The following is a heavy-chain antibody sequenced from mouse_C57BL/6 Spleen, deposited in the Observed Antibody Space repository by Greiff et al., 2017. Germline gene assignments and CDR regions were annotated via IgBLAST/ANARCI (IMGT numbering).Heavy chain of an antibody. J-gene: IGHJ4*01. V-gene: IGHV1-62-2*01. Sequence: VQLQQSGAELVKPGASVKLSCKASGYTFTEYTIHWVKQRSGQGLEWIGWFYPGSGSIKYNEKFKDKATLTADKSSSTVYMELSRLTSEDSAVYCCAKHEDYDGYYTHAMDYWGQGTSVTVSS. CDR2: FYPGSGSI. CDR1: GYTFTEYT. CDR3: AKHEDYDGYYTHAMDY. D-gene: IGHD2-3*01.